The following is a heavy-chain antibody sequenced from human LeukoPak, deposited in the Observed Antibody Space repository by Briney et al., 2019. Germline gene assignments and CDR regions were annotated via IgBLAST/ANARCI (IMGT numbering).Heavy chain of an antibody. D-gene: IGHD6-13*01. Sequence: SETLSLTCSVSGGSISTYYWSWIRQPPGKGLEWIGYIYDSGSTNYNPSLKSRVTISVDTSRNLFSLKLGSVTAADTAVYYCARVSPIPYSSSWYNLFFDYWGQGTLVTVSS. J-gene: IGHJ4*02. CDR2: IYDSGST. V-gene: IGHV4-59*01. CDR1: GGSISTYY. CDR3: ARVSPIPYSSSWYNLFFDY.